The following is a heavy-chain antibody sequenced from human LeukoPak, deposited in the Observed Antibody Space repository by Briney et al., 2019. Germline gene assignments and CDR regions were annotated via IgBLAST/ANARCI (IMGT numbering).Heavy chain of an antibody. CDR3: ARQKDITMIVVVTPFDY. V-gene: IGHV4-39*01. D-gene: IGHD3-22*01. Sequence: SETLSLTCTVSGGSISSSSYYWGWILQPPGKGLEWIGSIYYSGSTYYNPSLKSRVTISVDTSKNQFSLKLSSVTAADTAVYYCARQKDITMIVVVTPFDYWGQGTLVTVSS. CDR2: IYYSGST. CDR1: GGSISSSSYY. J-gene: IGHJ4*02.